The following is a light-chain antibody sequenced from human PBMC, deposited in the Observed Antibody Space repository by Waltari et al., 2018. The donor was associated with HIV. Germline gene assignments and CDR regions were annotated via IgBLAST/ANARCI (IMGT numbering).Light chain of an antibody. J-gene: IGLJ2*01. CDR2: EGI. Sequence: QSALTQPASVSGSPGQSITISCTGTNSAVGNYNLVSSYQHHPGKAPKLIIYEGIKRPSGVSNRISGSKSANTASLTISGLQAEDEADYYCSSYGGSSNWLFGGGTKLTVL. V-gene: IGLV2-23*01. CDR1: NSAVGNYNL. CDR3: SSYGGSSNWL.